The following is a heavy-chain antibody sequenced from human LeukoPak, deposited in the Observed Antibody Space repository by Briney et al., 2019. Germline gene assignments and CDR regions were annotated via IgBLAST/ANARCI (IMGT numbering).Heavy chain of an antibody. Sequence: GASVKVSCKVSGKTLSDLSIHWLRQPPGKGLEWLGGFDPEDGERIYAQMFQGRVTMTEDTSIDTAYMELSSLRSEDTAVYYCVTGFTTMAVDYFDYWGQGTLVTVSP. CDR1: GKTLSDLS. CDR3: VTGFTTMAVDYFDY. V-gene: IGHV1-24*01. CDR2: FDPEDGER. J-gene: IGHJ4*02. D-gene: IGHD5-18*01.